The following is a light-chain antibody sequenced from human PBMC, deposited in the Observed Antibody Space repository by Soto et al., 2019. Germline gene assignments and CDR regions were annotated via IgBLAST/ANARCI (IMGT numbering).Light chain of an antibody. CDR3: QRYNNYPLT. CDR2: KAS. Sequence: IQMTQSPSTLSASVGDRVTITCRASQNIDAWLAWYQQKPGKAPKVLIYKASSLESGVPSRFSGSGSGTEFTLTISSLQPDDSATYYCQRYNNYPLTVGGGTKVDIK. J-gene: IGKJ4*01. CDR1: QNIDAW. V-gene: IGKV1-5*03.